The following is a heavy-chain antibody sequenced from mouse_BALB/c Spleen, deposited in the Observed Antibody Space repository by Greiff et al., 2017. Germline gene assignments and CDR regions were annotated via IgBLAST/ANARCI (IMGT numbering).Heavy chain of an antibody. CDR2: IRSKSNNYAT. CDR3: VRDNYYGTYYAMDY. D-gene: IGHD1-1*01. J-gene: IGHJ4*01. CDR1: GFTFNTYA. V-gene: IGHV10-1*02. Sequence: EVQLVESGGGLVQPKGSLKLSCAASGFTFNTYAMNWVRQAPGKGLEWVARIRSKSNNYATYYADSVNDRFTISRDDSQSMLYLQMNNLKTEDTAMYYCVRDNYYGTYYAMDYWGQGTSVTVSS.